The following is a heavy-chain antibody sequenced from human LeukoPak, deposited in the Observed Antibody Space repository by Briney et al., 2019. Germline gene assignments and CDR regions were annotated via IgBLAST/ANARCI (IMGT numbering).Heavy chain of an antibody. J-gene: IGHJ3*02. CDR2: INTDGSDT. CDR1: GFTFGNYW. Sequence: GGSLRLSCTASGFTFGNYWMHWVRQAPGKGLVGVSHINTDGSDTDYADSVKGRFTISRDNAKNTLYLQMNSLRAEDMAVYYCARDREQFDAFDIWGQGTIVTVSS. D-gene: IGHD1/OR15-1a*01. V-gene: IGHV3-74*01. CDR3: ARDREQFDAFDI.